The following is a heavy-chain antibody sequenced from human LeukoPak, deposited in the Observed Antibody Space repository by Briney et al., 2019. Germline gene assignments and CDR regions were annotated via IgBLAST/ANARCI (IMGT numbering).Heavy chain of an antibody. CDR1: GGSISSYY. J-gene: IGHJ4*02. CDR2: THTSGST. CDR3: ARDRYYYASSGYSQLFDY. V-gene: IGHV4-4*07. D-gene: IGHD3-22*01. Sequence: SETLSLTCTVSGGSISSYYWSRIRQPAGKGLEWIGRTHTSGSTNYNPSLKSRVTMSVDTSKNQFSLKLSSVTAADTAVYYCARDRYYYASSGYSQLFDYWGQGTLVTVSS.